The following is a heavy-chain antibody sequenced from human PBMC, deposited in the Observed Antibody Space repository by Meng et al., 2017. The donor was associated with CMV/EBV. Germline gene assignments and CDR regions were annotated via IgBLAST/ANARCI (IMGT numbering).Heavy chain of an antibody. V-gene: IGHV3-53*01. D-gene: IGHD5-24*01. CDR3: ARDQPGDGYNEGAFDI. CDR2: IYSGGST. CDR1: GFTVSSNY. Sequence: GESLKISYAASGFTVSSNYMSWVRQAPGKGLEWVSVIYSGGSTYYADSVKGRFTISRDNSKNTLYLQMNSLRAEDTAVYYCARDQPGDGYNEGAFDIWGQGTMVTVSS. J-gene: IGHJ3*02.